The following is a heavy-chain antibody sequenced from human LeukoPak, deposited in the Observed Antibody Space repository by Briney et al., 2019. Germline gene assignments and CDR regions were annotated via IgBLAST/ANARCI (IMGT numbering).Heavy chain of an antibody. D-gene: IGHD3-22*01. CDR3: TKPYYDDHGGYYSGSYYFNY. CDR1: GSGFGGYA. CDR2: ISGSGNFK. V-gene: IGHV3-23*01. J-gene: IGHJ4*02. Sequence: VGSLRLSCAVSGSGFGGYAMTWVRQAPGKGLEWVSCISGSGNFKYYADSEKGRFTISRDNSKNTVYLQMNSLRAEDTAVYCCTKPYYDDHGGYYSGSYYFNYWGQGTLVTVSS.